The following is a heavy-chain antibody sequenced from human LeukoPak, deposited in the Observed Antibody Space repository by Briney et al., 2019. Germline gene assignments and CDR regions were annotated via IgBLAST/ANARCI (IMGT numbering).Heavy chain of an antibody. V-gene: IGHV4-4*07. CDR1: DDSIISYY. Sequence: SETLSLTCTVSDDSIISYYWSWIRQPAGKGLEWIGRIYVTGSTNYNPSLKSRVTISIDKSKNQFSLKLSSVTAADTAVYYCARTYSSGWYTSNLDYWGQGTLVTVSS. J-gene: IGHJ4*02. D-gene: IGHD6-19*01. CDR2: IYVTGST. CDR3: ARTYSSGWYTSNLDY.